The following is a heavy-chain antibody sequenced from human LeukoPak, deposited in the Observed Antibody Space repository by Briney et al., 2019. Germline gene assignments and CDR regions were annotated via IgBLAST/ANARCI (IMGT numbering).Heavy chain of an antibody. D-gene: IGHD2-15*01. J-gene: IGHJ4*02. CDR3: AREYTQTQAFDY. CDR2: IYHSGRT. Sequence: SETLSLTCTVSGYSISSGYYWGWIRQPPGKGLEWIGSIYHSGRTFYNPSLKSRVTISVDTSKNQFSLKLTSVTAADTAVYYCAREYTQTQAFDYWGQGTLVTVSS. CDR1: GYSISSGYY. V-gene: IGHV4-38-2*02.